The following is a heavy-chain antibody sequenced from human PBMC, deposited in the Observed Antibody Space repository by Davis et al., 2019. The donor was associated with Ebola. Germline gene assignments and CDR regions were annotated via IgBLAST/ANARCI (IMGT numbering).Heavy chain of an antibody. CDR2: INHSGST. V-gene: IGHV4-34*01. CDR1: GGSFSGYY. D-gene: IGHD2-2*01. CDR3: ARGLRYCSSTSCYYNWFDP. J-gene: IGHJ5*02. Sequence: PSETLSLTCAVYGGSFSGYYWSWIRQPPGKGLEWIGEINHSGSTNYNPSLKSRVTISVDTSKNQFSLKLSSVTAADTAVYYCARGLRYCSSTSCYYNWFDPWGQGTLVTVSS.